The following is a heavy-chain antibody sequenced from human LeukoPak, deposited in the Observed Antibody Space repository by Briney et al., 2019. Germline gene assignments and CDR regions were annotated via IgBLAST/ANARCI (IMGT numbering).Heavy chain of an antibody. CDR1: GFPFSSYS. V-gene: IGHV3-21*01. Sequence: GGSLRLSCAASGFPFSSYSMNWVRQAPGKGLEWVSSISSGTSFIYYADSVKGRFTISRDNAKNSLYLQMNSLRAEDTAVYYCARWPNWGFSYYYYYMDVWGKGTTVTVSS. D-gene: IGHD7-27*01. CDR3: ARWPNWGFSYYYYYMDV. J-gene: IGHJ6*03. CDR2: ISSGTSFI.